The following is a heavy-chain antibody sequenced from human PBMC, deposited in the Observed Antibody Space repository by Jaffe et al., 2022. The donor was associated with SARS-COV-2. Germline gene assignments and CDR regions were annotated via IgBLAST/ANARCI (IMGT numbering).Heavy chain of an antibody. J-gene: IGHJ6*02. CDR2: ISSSGSTI. D-gene: IGHD1-26*01. Sequence: EVQLVESGGGLVQPGGSLRLSCAASGFTFSSYEMNWVRQAPGKGLEWVSYISSSGSTIYYADSVKGRFTISRDNAKNSLYLQMNSLRAEDTAVYYCASSSPYSGSYYYYYGMDVWGQGTTVTVSS. CDR3: ASSSPYSGSYYYYYGMDV. CDR1: GFTFSSYE. V-gene: IGHV3-48*03.